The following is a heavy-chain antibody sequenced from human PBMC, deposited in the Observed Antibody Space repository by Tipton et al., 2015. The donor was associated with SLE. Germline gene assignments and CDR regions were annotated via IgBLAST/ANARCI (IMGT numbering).Heavy chain of an antibody. D-gene: IGHD2-15*01. CDR2: IYYAGST. Sequence: LRLSCTFSGGSINTHYWSWIRQPPGKGLEWIGYIYYAGSTSYNPSLKSRVTMSLDTSKKQFSLKLSSVTAADTAVYYCAREVDVWGQGILVTVSS. V-gene: IGHV4-59*11. J-gene: IGHJ1*01. CDR3: AREVDV. CDR1: GGSINTHY.